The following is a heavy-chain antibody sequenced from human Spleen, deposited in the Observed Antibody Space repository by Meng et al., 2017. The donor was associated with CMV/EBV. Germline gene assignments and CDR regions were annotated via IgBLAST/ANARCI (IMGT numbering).Heavy chain of an antibody. D-gene: IGHD2-2*02. V-gene: IGHV1-18*01. CDR2: ISAYNGNS. CDR1: SG. CDR3: ARDRYCSSTSCYTWGEATFDI. J-gene: IGHJ3*02. Sequence: SGITWVQQAPGQGLEWMGWISAYNGNSNYAQNLQDRVTITTDTSTSTAYMELRSLRSDDTAVYYCARDRYCSSTSCYTWGEATFDIWGQGTMVIVSS.